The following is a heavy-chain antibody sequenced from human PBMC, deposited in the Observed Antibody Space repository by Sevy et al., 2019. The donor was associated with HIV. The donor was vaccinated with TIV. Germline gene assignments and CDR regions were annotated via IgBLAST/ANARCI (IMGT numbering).Heavy chain of an antibody. J-gene: IGHJ4*02. Sequence: ASVKVSCKASGGTFSSYGISWVRQAPGQGLEWMGGIIPILGTVNYAQKFQGRVTITADESTKTAYMELSSLSSDDTAVYYCARGGGNGWYYFDYWGQETLVTVSS. CDR2: IIPILGTV. CDR1: GGTFSSYG. D-gene: IGHD6-19*01. V-gene: IGHV1-69*13. CDR3: ARGGGNGWYYFDY.